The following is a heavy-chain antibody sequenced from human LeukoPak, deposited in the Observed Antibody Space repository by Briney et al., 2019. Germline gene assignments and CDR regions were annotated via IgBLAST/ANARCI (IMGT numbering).Heavy chain of an antibody. CDR3: ARELHGDYAEFDY. D-gene: IGHD4-17*01. Sequence: GGSLRLSCAASGFTFSSYWISWVRQAPGKGLEWVANIKQDGSEKYYVDSVKGRFTISRDNAKNSLYLQMNSLRAEDTAVYYCARELHGDYAEFDYWGQGTLVTVSS. J-gene: IGHJ4*02. CDR1: GFTFSSYW. CDR2: IKQDGSEK. V-gene: IGHV3-7*01.